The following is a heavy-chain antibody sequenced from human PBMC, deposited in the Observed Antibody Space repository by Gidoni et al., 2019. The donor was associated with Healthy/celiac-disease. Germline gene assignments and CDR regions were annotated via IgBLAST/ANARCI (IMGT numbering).Heavy chain of an antibody. J-gene: IGHJ4*02. CDR1: AGPITSSIYN. Sequence: QLQQQESGPGLVKPSATLSLTYTASAGPITSSIYNWGWVRHPPGKGREWIGRISYSRSTYSNPSLKSRVTISVDTSKNQFSLKLSSVTAADTAVYYCAKLRYSYGPYYFDYWGQGTLVTVSS. D-gene: IGHD5-18*01. V-gene: IGHV4-39*01. CDR3: AKLRYSYGPYYFDY. CDR2: ISYSRST.